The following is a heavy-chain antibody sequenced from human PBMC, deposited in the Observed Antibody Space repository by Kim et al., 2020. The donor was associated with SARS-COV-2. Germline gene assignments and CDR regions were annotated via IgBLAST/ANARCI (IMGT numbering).Heavy chain of an antibody. CDR1: GFTFNTYG. V-gene: IGHV3-33*01. D-gene: IGHD3-3*01. Sequence: GGSLRLSCVASGFTFNTYGMHWVRQAPGKGLEWVAVIWYDGSKNYYADSVKGRFTISRDNSKNTLYFQMNSLRAEDTAVYYCARGWSGYFDYWGQGTLVTVSS. CDR3: ARGWSGYFDY. CDR2: IWYDGSKN. J-gene: IGHJ4*02.